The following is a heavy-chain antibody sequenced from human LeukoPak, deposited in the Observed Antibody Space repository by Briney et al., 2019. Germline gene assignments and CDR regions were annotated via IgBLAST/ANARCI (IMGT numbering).Heavy chain of an antibody. Sequence: GGSLRLSCAASGFTVSSNYMSWVRQAPGKGLEWVSVIYNDGHGGNTYYADSVKGRFTISRDNAKNSLYLQMNSLRAEDTAVYYCARAFGYSYGLGGDAFDIWGQGTMVTVSS. CDR2: IYNDGHGGNT. D-gene: IGHD5-18*01. V-gene: IGHV3-53*01. CDR3: ARAFGYSYGLGGDAFDI. J-gene: IGHJ3*02. CDR1: GFTVSSNY.